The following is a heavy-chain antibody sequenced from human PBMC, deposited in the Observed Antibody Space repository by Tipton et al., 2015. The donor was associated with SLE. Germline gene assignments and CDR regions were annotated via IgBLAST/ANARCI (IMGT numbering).Heavy chain of an antibody. V-gene: IGHV1-2*06. D-gene: IGHD2-15*01. Sequence: QSGAEVKKPGASVKVSCKASGYTFTGYYMRWVRQAPGQGLEWMGRINPNSGGTNYAQKFQGRVTMTRDTSISTAYMELSRLRSDDTAVYYCARVGQVVVASYYFDYWGQGTLVTVSS. J-gene: IGHJ4*02. CDR2: INPNSGGT. CDR3: ARVGQVVVASYYFDY. CDR1: GYTFTGYY.